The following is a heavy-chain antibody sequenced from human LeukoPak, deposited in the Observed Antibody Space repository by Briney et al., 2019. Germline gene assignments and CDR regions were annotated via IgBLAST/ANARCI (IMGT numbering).Heavy chain of an antibody. CDR2: IIPIFDTA. CDR3: ARVWARLESTNAFDI. CDR1: GGTFSSYA. V-gene: IGHV1-69*05. J-gene: IGHJ3*02. Sequence: ASVKVSCKASGGTFSSYAISWVRQAPGQGLEWMGRIIPIFDTANYAQKFQGRVTIPTDESTSTAYMELSSLRSEDTAVYYCARVWARLESTNAFDIWGQGTMVTVSS. D-gene: IGHD3-16*01.